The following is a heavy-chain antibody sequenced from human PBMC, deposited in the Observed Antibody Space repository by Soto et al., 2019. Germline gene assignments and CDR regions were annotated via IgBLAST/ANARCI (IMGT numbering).Heavy chain of an antibody. D-gene: IGHD3-9*01. V-gene: IGHV3-30-3*01. CDR3: ARELRDFDWSLPFGY. J-gene: IGHJ4*02. Sequence: HVQLVESGGVVVQPVRYLRLSCAAYGFTFKNYAMHWVRQAPGKGLEGVAVISYDGSIEFYADSVKGRFTIARDDFKNSMFLQMGSLRVEDTAVYYFARELRDFDWSLPFGYWCQRTLVTVSS. CDR1: GFTFKNYA. CDR2: ISYDGSIE.